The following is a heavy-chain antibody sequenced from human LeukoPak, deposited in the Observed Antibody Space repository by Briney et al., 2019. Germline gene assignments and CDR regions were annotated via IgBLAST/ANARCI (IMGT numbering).Heavy chain of an antibody. CDR2: ISGSGGST. Sequence: GGSLRLSCAASGFTFSSYAMSWVRQAPGKGLEWVSLISGSGGSTYYADSVKGRFTISRDNSKNTLYLQMNSLRAEDTAVYYCAKKGGKYYDIFPDYYFDYWGQGTLVTVSS. D-gene: IGHD3-9*01. CDR3: AKKGGKYYDIFPDYYFDY. V-gene: IGHV3-23*01. J-gene: IGHJ4*02. CDR1: GFTFSSYA.